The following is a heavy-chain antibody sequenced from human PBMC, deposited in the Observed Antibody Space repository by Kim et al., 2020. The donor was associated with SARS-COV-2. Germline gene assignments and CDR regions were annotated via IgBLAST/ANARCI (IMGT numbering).Heavy chain of an antibody. CDR2: ISPSASTL. J-gene: IGHJ4*02. V-gene: IGHV3-11*01. CDR1: GFTFSDYY. Sequence: GGSLRLSCTASGFTFSDYYMSWVRQTPGKGLEWVAHISPSASTLDYAESLKGRLTVSRDNAKNSLYLQINSLKAEDTAVYFCAREKSSGYELVNWGQGIL. CDR3: AREKSSGYELVN. D-gene: IGHD5-12*01.